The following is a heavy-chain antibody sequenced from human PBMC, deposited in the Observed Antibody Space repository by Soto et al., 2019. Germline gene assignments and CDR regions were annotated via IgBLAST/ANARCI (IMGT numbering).Heavy chain of an antibody. CDR3: ARSPLGYDYVRQTWREVGDSFDI. CDR1: GASLGGFH. Sequence: PSETLALTCAIYGASLGGFHWTWLRQAPGKGLEWIGELIHGGSTNHNPSLKSRVSFSLDTSENQFSLHLMSVTAADTAVYYCARSPLGYDYVRQTWREVGDSFDIWGRGTMVT. J-gene: IGHJ3*02. CDR2: LIHGGST. D-gene: IGHD3-16*01. V-gene: IGHV4-34*12.